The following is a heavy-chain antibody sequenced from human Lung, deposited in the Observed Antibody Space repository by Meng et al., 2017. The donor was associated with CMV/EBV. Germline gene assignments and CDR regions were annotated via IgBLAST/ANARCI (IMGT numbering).Heavy chain of an antibody. CDR1: GYSFASYW. Sequence: GEXXRISCQGSGYSFASYWIGWVRQMPGKGLEWMGIIYPGDSDTRYSPSFEGQVTISADKSISTAYLQWSSLKASDTAMYYCTKSCGGDCYAQYYYYGMDVXRQGXTVTVSS. J-gene: IGHJ6*02. D-gene: IGHD2-21*01. CDR2: IYPGDSDT. CDR3: TKSCGGDCYAQYYYYGMDV. V-gene: IGHV5-51*01.